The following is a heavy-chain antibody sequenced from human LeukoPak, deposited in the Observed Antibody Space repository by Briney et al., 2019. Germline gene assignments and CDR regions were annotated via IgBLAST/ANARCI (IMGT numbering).Heavy chain of an antibody. J-gene: IGHJ4*02. CDR3: ARAGGSGWPFRGNYFDY. CDR1: GFTFSSYE. D-gene: IGHD6-19*01. Sequence: PGGSLRLSCAASGFTFSSYEMNWVRQAPGKGREGVSYISSSGSTIYYADSVKGRFTISRDNAKNSLYLQMNSLRAEDTAVYYCARAGGSGWPFRGNYFDYWGQGTLVTVSS. V-gene: IGHV3-48*03. CDR2: ISSSGSTI.